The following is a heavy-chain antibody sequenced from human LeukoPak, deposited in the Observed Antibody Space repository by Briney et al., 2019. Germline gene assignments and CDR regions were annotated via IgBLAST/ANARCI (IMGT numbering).Heavy chain of an antibody. J-gene: IGHJ6*03. CDR3: ARKVSEDYYYMDV. D-gene: IGHD1-14*01. CDR1: GGSISSYY. CDR2: IYYSGST. Sequence: EPSETLSLTCTVSGGSISSYYWSWIRQPPGKGLEWIGYIYYSGSTNYNPSLKSRVTISVDTSKNQFSLKLSSVTAADTAVYYCARKVSEDYYYMDVWGKGTTVTVSS. V-gene: IGHV4-59*01.